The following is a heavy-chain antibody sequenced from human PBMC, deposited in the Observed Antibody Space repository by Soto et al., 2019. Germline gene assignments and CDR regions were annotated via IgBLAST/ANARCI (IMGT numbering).Heavy chain of an antibody. D-gene: IGHD3-3*01. CDR3: ARVLNHDFWSGYYPEYYYYYGMDV. CDR2: IWYDGSNK. Sequence: GGSLRLSCGASGFTFSSYGMHWVRQAPGKGLEWVAVIWYDGSNKYYADSVKGRFTISRDNSKNTLYLQMNILRAEDTAVYYCARVLNHDFWSGYYPEYYYYYGMDVWGQGTTVTVSS. CDR1: GFTFSSYG. J-gene: IGHJ6*02. V-gene: IGHV3-33*01.